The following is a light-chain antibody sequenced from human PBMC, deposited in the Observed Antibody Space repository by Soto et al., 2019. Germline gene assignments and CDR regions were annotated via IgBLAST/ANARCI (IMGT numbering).Light chain of an antibody. CDR1: QSIDKW. CDR3: QQFSSYST. CDR2: AAS. Sequence: DIQITQSPSTLSASVGDRVTITCRASQSIDKWLAWYQQKAGQAPKLLIYAASTLESGVPSRFSGSGSGTEFTLTIKSLQPDDFATYYCQQFSSYSTFGQGTQVDIK. V-gene: IGKV1-5*01. J-gene: IGKJ1*01.